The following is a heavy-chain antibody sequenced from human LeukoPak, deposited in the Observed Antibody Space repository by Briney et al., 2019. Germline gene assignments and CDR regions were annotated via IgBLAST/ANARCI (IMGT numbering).Heavy chain of an antibody. CDR1: GFTFSSYG. V-gene: IGHV3-33*01. J-gene: IGHJ6*03. CDR2: TWYDGSNK. Sequence: GGSLRLSCAASGFTFSSYGMHWVRQAPGKGLEWVAVTWYDGSNKYYADSVKGRFTISRDNSKNTLYLQMNSLRAEDTAVYYCASGGYCSGGSCYSEPHYYYMDVWGKGTTVTVSS. CDR3: ASGGYCSGGSCYSEPHYYYMDV. D-gene: IGHD2-15*01.